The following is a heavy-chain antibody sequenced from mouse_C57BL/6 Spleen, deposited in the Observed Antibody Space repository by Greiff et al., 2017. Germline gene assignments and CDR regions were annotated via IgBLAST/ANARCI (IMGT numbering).Heavy chain of an antibody. D-gene: IGHD2-4*01. CDR3: ARSLYYDYEEFAY. J-gene: IGHJ3*01. Sequence: QVQLKQPGTELVKPGASVKLSCKASGYTFTSYWMHWVKQRPGQGLEWIGNINPSNGGTNYNEKFKSKATLTVDKSSSTAYMQLSSLTSEDSAVYYCARSLYYDYEEFAYWGQGTLVTVSA. CDR1: GYTFTSYW. V-gene: IGHV1-53*01. CDR2: INPSNGGT.